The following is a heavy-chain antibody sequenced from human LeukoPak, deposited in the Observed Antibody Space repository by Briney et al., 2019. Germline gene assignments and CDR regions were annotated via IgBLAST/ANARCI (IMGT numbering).Heavy chain of an antibody. D-gene: IGHD1-26*01. CDR1: GYTLTELP. Sequence: GASVKVSCKVSGYTLTELPIHWVRQAPGKGLEWMGGFDPDDGETVYAQMFQGRVTMTEDTSSDTASMELSSLRSADAAVYYCATGTSGSYYVGIVRPIDYWGQGTLVTVSS. J-gene: IGHJ4*02. CDR3: ATGTSGSYYVGIVRPIDY. V-gene: IGHV1-24*01. CDR2: FDPDDGET.